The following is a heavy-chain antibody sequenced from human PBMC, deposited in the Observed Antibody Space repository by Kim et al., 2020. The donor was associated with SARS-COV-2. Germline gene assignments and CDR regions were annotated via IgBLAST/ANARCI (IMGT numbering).Heavy chain of an antibody. CDR2: IYYSGST. J-gene: IGHJ6*02. CDR3: ARAHHTTFGVVEYIVV. D-gene: IGHD3-3*01. Sequence: SETLSLTCTVSGGSISSGGYYWSWIRQHPGKGLEWIGYIYYSGSTYYNPSLKSRVTISVDTSKNQFSLKLSSVTAADTAVYYCARAHHTTFGVVEYIVVLGQGTTVTVSS. V-gene: IGHV4-31*03. CDR1: GGSISSGGYY.